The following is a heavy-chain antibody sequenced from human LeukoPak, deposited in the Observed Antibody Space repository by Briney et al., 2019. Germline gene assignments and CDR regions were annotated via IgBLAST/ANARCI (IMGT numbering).Heavy chain of an antibody. D-gene: IGHD3-3*01. V-gene: IGHV1-18*01. J-gene: IGHJ5*02. CDR3: ARDALYYDFWSGSHNWFDP. Sequence: ASVKVSCKASGYTFTSYGIAWVRQAPGQGLQWMGWISANNGDTSYSQKLQGRVTMTTDTSTNTAYMELRSLTSDDTAVYYCARDALYYDFWSGSHNWFDPWGQGTLVTVSS. CDR2: ISANNGDT. CDR1: GYTFTSYG.